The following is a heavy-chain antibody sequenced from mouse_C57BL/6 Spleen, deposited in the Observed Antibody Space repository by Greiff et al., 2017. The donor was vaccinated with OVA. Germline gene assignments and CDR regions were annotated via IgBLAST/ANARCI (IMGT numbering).Heavy chain of an antibody. Sequence: EVQLQQSGAELVKPGASVKLSCTASGFNIKDYYMHWVKQRTEQGLDWIGRIDPEAGETKYAPKFQGKATITADTSSNTAYLQLSSLTSEDTAVYYCAREGGNTELFDWYFGVWGTGTTVTVSS. D-gene: IGHD1-1*02. CDR1: GFNIKDYY. CDR3: AREGGNTELFDWYFGV. V-gene: IGHV14-2*01. CDR2: IDPEAGET. J-gene: IGHJ1*03.